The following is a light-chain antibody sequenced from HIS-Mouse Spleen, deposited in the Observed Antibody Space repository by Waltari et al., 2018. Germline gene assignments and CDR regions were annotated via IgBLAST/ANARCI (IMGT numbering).Light chain of an antibody. Sequence: QSALTQPASVSGSPGQSITISCTGTSSDVGGYNDFSWYQQHPGKAPKLMIYEVSNRPSGVSNRFSGSKSGNTASLTISGLQAEDEADYYCSSYTSSSTRVFGGGTKLTVL. J-gene: IGLJ2*01. CDR2: EVS. CDR1: SSDVGGYND. V-gene: IGLV2-14*01. CDR3: SSYTSSSTRV.